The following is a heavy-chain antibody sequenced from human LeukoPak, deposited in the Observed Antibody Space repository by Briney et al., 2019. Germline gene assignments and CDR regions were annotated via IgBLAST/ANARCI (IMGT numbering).Heavy chain of an antibody. V-gene: IGHV4-39*07. Sequence: KPSETLSPTCTVSGGSISSSSYYWGWIRQPPGKGLEWIGSIYYSGSAYYNPSLKSRVTISVDTSKNQFSLKLSSVTAADTAVYYCARRTNFMVGANWFDPWGQGTLVTVSS. CDR3: ARRTNFMVGANWFDP. J-gene: IGHJ5*02. CDR1: GGSISSSSYY. D-gene: IGHD1-26*01. CDR2: IYYSGSA.